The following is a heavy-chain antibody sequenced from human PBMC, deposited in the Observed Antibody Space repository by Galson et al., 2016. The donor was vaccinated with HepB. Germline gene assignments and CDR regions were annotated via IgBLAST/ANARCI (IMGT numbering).Heavy chain of an antibody. V-gene: IGHV4-61*08. J-gene: IGHJ5*02. D-gene: IGHD1-26*01. Sequence: LSLTCTVSGGSVSSDGYYWSWIRQPPGKGLEWIGYIYYSGTTSTTYNPSLRSRVTISVDKSNNEFSLKLISVTAADTAVYYCARNSGGSYLGWFDPWGQGTLVTVSS. CDR2: IYYSGTTST. CDR1: GGSVSSDGYY. CDR3: ARNSGGSYLGWFDP.